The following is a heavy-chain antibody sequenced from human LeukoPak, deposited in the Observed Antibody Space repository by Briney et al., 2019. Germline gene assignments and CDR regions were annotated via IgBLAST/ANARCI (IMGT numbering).Heavy chain of an antibody. V-gene: IGHV4-34*01. CDR1: GGSFSGYY. CDR3: ARAATDIVVVPAAMVDYFDY. D-gene: IGHD2-2*01. J-gene: IGHJ4*02. Sequence: PSETLSLTCAVYGGSFSGYYWSWIRQPPGKGLEWIGEINHSGSINYNPSLKSRVTISVDTSKNQFSLKLSSVTAADTAVYYCARAATDIVVVPAAMVDYFDYWGQGTLVTVSS. CDR2: INHSGSI.